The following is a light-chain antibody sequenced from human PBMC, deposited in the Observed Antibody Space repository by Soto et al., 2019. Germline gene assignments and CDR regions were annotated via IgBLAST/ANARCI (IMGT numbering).Light chain of an antibody. CDR2: GVY. V-gene: IGKV3-20*01. CDR3: QQYGSSPSIT. Sequence: EIVLTQSPGTLSLSPGERATLSYRASQSVTNSFLAWYQQKPGQAPRLLIFGVYTRATGIPDRFSGSGSGTDFTLTISRLEPEDFAVYFCQQYGSSPSITFGQGTRL. J-gene: IGKJ5*01. CDR1: QSVTNSF.